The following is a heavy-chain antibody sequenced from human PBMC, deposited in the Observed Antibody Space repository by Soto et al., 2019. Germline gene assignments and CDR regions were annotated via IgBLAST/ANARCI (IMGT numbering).Heavy chain of an antibody. J-gene: IGHJ4*02. V-gene: IGHV3-15*01. Sequence: GGSLRLSCAASVFSFSNAWMSWVRQAPGKGLECLGHIKKKTDGGTADYAAPVKGRFTISRDDSKNTLYLQMNSLRTEDTAVYYCRTQWLDWGQGTLVTVSS. CDR2: IKKKTDGGTA. CDR3: RTQWLD. D-gene: IGHD6-19*01. CDR1: VFSFSNAW.